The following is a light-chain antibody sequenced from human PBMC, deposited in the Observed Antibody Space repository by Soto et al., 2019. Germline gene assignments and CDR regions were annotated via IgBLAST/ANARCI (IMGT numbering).Light chain of an antibody. CDR3: QQYNSYSWT. J-gene: IGKJ1*01. V-gene: IGKV1-16*01. CDR2: ATS. CDR1: QSISTY. Sequence: DIQMTQSPSSLSASAGDRVTITCRASQSISTYLNWLQQKPGKAPEVLISATSTLQSGVPARFSGSGSGTEFTLTISSLQPDDFATYYCQQYNSYSWTFGQGTKVDIK.